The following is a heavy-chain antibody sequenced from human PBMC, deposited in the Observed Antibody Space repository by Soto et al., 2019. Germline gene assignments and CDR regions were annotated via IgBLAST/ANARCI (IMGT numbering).Heavy chain of an antibody. CDR1: GGSISSGDYY. V-gene: IGHV4-30-4*01. D-gene: IGHD3-3*01. J-gene: IGHJ4*02. CDR3: ARGRRTILGRYFDY. CDR2: IDYSGST. Sequence: QVQLQESGPGLVKPSQTLSLTCTVSGGSISSGDYYWSWIRQPPGKGLEWIGYIDYSGSTYYKPSLRCRLPITVDTPKKQFSLELSSVTAPDTAVYDCARGRRTILGRYFDYWGQGTLVTVYS.